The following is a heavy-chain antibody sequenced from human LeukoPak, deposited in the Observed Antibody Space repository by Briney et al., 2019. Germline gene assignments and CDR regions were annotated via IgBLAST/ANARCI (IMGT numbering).Heavy chain of an antibody. D-gene: IGHD3-22*01. CDR1: GDSISNGSYY. J-gene: IGHJ4*02. V-gene: IGHV4-61*02. CDR2: IYTSGST. CDR3: AREEYYSDNSGYYPDF. Sequence: PSQTLSLTCTVSGDSISNGSYYWSWIPQPAGKGVEWIGRIYTSGSTNYNPSLKSRVTIPVDTSKNQFSLKLSSVTAADTAVYYCAREEYYSDNSGYYPDFWGQGTLVTVSS.